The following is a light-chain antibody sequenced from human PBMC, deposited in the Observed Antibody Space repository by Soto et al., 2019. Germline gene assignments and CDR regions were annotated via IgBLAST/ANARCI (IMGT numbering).Light chain of an antibody. CDR3: QQSSNWPPWT. CDR2: DAS. V-gene: IGKV3-11*01. Sequence: EIVLTQSPATLSLSPGERATLSCRASQSVSSYLAWYQQKPGQAPRLLIYDASNRATGIPARFSGSGSGTDCTLTISSLEPEDFAVYYCQQSSNWPPWTFGQGNKVECK. CDR1: QSVSSY. J-gene: IGKJ1*01.